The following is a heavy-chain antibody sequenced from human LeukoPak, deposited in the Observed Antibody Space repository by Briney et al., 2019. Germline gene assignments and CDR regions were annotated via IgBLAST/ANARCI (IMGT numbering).Heavy chain of an antibody. J-gene: IGHJ4*02. Sequence: SETLSLTCTVSGYSISSGYYWGWIRQPPGKGLEWIGSIYYSGSTYYNPSLKSRVTISVDTSKNQFSLKLSSVTAADTAVYYCARLDDYSNYDYWGQGTLVTVSS. CDR2: IYYSGST. CDR1: GYSISSGYY. V-gene: IGHV4-38-2*02. CDR3: ARLDDYSNYDY. D-gene: IGHD4-11*01.